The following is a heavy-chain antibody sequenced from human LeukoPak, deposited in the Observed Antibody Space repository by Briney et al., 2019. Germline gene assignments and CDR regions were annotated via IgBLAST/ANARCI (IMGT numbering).Heavy chain of an antibody. CDR2: IYTSGST. CDR1: GGSISSYH. Sequence: PSETLSLTCTVSGGSISSYHWSWIRQPAGKGLEWIGRIYTSGSTYYNPSLKSRVTISVDTSKNQFSLKLSSVTAADTAVYYCARGVPHSITMIVVVTPADAFDIWGQGTMVTVSS. V-gene: IGHV4-4*07. J-gene: IGHJ3*02. CDR3: ARGVPHSITMIVVVTPADAFDI. D-gene: IGHD3-22*01.